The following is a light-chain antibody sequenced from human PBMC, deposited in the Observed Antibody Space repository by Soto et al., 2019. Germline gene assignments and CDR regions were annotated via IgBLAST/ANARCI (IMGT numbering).Light chain of an antibody. Sequence: QSVLTQPASVSGSPGQSITISCTGSSSDVGAYNFVSWYQHHPGRAPKLILYEVTTRPSGVSSRFSGSKSGNTASLTISGLQADDEATYYCSSYTSTNTPYVFGTGTKVTV. CDR1: SSDVGAYNF. J-gene: IGLJ1*01. CDR2: EVT. CDR3: SSYTSTNTPYV. V-gene: IGLV2-14*01.